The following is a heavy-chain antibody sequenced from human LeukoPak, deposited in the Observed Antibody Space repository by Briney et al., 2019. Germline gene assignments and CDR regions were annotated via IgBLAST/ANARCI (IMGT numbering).Heavy chain of an antibody. Sequence: GGSLRLSCAASGFTFSSYSMNWVRQAPGKGLEWVSYISSSSSTIYYADSVKGRFTISRDNAKNSLYLQMNSLRAEDTAVYYCARDSRMGPGYSSSWPDYWGQGTLVTVSS. V-gene: IGHV3-48*01. D-gene: IGHD6-13*01. CDR3: ARDSRMGPGYSSSWPDY. J-gene: IGHJ4*02. CDR1: GFTFSSYS. CDR2: ISSSSSTI.